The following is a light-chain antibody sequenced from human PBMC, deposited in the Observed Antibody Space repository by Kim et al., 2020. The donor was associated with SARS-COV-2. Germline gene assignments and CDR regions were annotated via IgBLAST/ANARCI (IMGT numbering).Light chain of an antibody. V-gene: IGLV7-43*01. CDR1: TGAVTSGDY. Sequence: PGGTVTHTCASSTGAVTSGDYPNWFQQKPGQPPRALIYSTNNKYSWTPARFSGALLGGKAALTLSGVQPGDEAEYYCLLYYGGAYVFGTGTKVTVL. CDR2: STN. CDR3: LLYYGGAYV. J-gene: IGLJ1*01.